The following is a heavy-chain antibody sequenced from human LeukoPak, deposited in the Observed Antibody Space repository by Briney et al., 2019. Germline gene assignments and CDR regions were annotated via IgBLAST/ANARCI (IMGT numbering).Heavy chain of an antibody. Sequence: SVKVSCKASGYTFTSYGISWVRQAPGQGLEWMGWISAYNGNTNYAQKLQGRVTMTTDTSTSTAYMELRSLRSEDTAVYYCARDRGLRYFPPGYYYYYMDVWGKGTTVTISS. D-gene: IGHD3-9*01. CDR2: ISAYNGNT. CDR1: GYTFTSYG. CDR3: ARDRGLRYFPPGYYYYYMDV. V-gene: IGHV1-18*01. J-gene: IGHJ6*03.